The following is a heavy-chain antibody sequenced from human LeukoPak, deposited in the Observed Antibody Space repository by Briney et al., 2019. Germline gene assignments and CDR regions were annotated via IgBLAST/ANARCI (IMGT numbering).Heavy chain of an antibody. CDR1: GFTFSSYT. D-gene: IGHD1-1*01. CDR3: ARALTTLTYEGY. V-gene: IGHV3-21*01. J-gene: IGHJ4*02. Sequence: GGSLRLSCAASGFTFSSYTMHWIRQAPGKGLEWVSSISGSNSYIFYADSAKGRFTVSRDNAKDSLYLQMNSLRAEDTAVYYCARALTTLTYEGYWGQGTLVTVSS. CDR2: ISGSNSYI.